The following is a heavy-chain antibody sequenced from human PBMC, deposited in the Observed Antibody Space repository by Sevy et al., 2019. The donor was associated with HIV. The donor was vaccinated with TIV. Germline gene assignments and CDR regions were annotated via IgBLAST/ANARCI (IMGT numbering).Heavy chain of an antibody. V-gene: IGHV3-48*02. Sequence: GGSLRLSCAASGFTFSSYSMNWVRQAPGKGLEWVSYISSSSSTIYYADSVKGRFTISRDNAKNPLYLQMNSLRDEDTAVYYCARRKYYYDSSGSIDYWGQGTLVTVSS. J-gene: IGHJ4*02. CDR3: ARRKYYYDSSGSIDY. D-gene: IGHD3-22*01. CDR2: ISSSSSTI. CDR1: GFTFSSYS.